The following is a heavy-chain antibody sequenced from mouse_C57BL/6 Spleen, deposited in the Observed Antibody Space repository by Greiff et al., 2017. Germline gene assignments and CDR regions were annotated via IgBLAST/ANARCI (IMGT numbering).Heavy chain of an antibody. CDR3: ARGLYGCYYWYFDV. V-gene: IGHV1-53*01. CDR2: INPSNGGT. Sequence: QVQLQQPGTELVKPGASVKLSRKASGYTFTSYWMHWVKQRPGQGLEWIGNINPSNGGTNYNEKFKSKATLTIDKSTSTTYMQLSSLTSEDSAVYYCARGLYGCYYWYFDVWGTGTTVTVSS. J-gene: IGHJ1*03. CDR1: GYTFTSYW. D-gene: IGHD2-2*01.